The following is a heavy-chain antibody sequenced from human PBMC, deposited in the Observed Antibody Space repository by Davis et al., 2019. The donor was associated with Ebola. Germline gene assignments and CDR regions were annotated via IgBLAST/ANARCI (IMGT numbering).Heavy chain of an antibody. CDR3: AADPGGDGDYDLGDVY. V-gene: IGHV1-58*01. D-gene: IGHD4-17*01. J-gene: IGHJ4*02. CDR1: GFTFTSSA. CDR2: IVVGSGNT. Sequence: AASVKVSCKASGFTFTSSAVQWVRQARGQRLEWIGWIVVGSGNTNYAQKFQERVTITRDMSTSTAYMELSSLRSEDTAVYYCAADPGGDGDYDLGDVYWGQGTLVTVSS.